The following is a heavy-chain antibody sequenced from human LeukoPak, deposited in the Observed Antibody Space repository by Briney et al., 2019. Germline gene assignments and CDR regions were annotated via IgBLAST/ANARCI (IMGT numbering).Heavy chain of an antibody. CDR1: GYTFTGYY. D-gene: IGHD1-7*01. CDR3: ARRSSTGTIYYYYMDV. V-gene: IGHV1-2*02. Sequence: AASVKVSCKASGYTFTGYYIHWVRQAPGQGLEWMGWINPNSGGTNYAQKFQGRVTMTRDTSTSTAYMELRSLRSDDTAVYYCARRSSTGTIYYYYMDVWGKGTTVTISS. CDR2: INPNSGGT. J-gene: IGHJ6*03.